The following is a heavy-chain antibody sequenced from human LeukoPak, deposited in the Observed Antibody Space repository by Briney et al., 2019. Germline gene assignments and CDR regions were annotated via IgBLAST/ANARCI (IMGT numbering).Heavy chain of an antibody. D-gene: IGHD2-2*01. CDR2: ISSSSSTI. CDR3: AAIGYCSSTSCYGDYFDY. J-gene: IGHJ4*02. CDR1: GFTITNSW. Sequence: QAGGSLRLSCAASGFTITNSWMHWVRQAPGKGLEWVSYISSSSSTIYYADSVKGRFTISRDNAKNSLYLQMNSLRAEDTAVYYCAAIGYCSSTSCYGDYFDYWGQGTLVTVSS. V-gene: IGHV3-48*01.